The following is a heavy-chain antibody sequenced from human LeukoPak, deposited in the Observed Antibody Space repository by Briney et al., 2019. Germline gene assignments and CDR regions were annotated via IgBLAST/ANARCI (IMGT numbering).Heavy chain of an antibody. Sequence: PGGSLRLSCTASEFTFSSYWMSWVRQAPGKGLEWVANIKQDGSEKDYVDSVKGRFTISRDNAKNSLYLQMNNLRAEDTAVYYCARDVGYFYSSSFDYWGQGTLVTVSS. CDR1: EFTFSSYW. V-gene: IGHV3-7*01. J-gene: IGHJ4*02. CDR3: ARDVGYFYSSSFDY. CDR2: IKQDGSEK. D-gene: IGHD6-13*01.